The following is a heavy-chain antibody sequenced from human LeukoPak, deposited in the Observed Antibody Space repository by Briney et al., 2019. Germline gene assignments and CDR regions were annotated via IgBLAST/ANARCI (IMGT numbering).Heavy chain of an antibody. CDR3: ARARGDSPRIYYYMDV. J-gene: IGHJ6*03. D-gene: IGHD3-16*01. V-gene: IGHV4-30-4*01. CDR2: IYYIGTA. Sequence: PSQTLSLTCTVSGDSISIGDYRWSWIRQSPGKGLEWIGYIYYIGTAYYNPSLRSRVALSADTSKNQFSLKLNSVTVADSAVYFCARARGDSPRIYYYMDVWGRGTTVTVSS. CDR1: GDSISIGDYR.